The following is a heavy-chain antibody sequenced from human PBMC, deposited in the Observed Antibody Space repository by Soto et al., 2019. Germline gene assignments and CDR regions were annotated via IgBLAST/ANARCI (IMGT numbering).Heavy chain of an antibody. Sequence: GGSVRLSCAASGFIFSDYSMDWVRQAPGKGLEWVASISSTSTYISYAGSVRGRVTISRDNAKNSLYLQMYSLTAEDTAVYYCARDGRGSSFIFYFDYWGQGTLVTVSS. J-gene: IGHJ4*02. V-gene: IGHV3-21*01. CDR2: ISSTSTYI. D-gene: IGHD1-26*01. CDR1: GFIFSDYS. CDR3: ARDGRGSSFIFYFDY.